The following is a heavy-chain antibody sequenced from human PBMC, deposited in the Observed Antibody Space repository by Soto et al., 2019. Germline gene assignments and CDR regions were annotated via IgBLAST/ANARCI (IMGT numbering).Heavy chain of an antibody. CDR1: GFTFSSYA. V-gene: IGHV3-23*01. CDR3: AKGLYYDFWSGYYVGYYFDY. D-gene: IGHD3-3*01. CDR2: ISGSGGST. Sequence: ESGGGLVQPGGSLRLSCAASGFTFSSYAMSWVRQAPGKGLEWVSAISGSGGSTYYADSVKGRFTISRDNSKNTLYLQMNSLRAEDTAVYYCAKGLYYDFWSGYYVGYYFDYWGQGTLVTVSS. J-gene: IGHJ4*02.